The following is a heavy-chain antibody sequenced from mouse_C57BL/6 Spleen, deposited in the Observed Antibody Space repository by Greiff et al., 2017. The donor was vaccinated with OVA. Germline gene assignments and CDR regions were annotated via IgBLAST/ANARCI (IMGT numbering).Heavy chain of an antibody. CDR3: ARGGIYDGYYVLYYYALDY. CDR2: IDPSSGGT. D-gene: IGHD2-3*01. V-gene: IGHV1-72*01. CDR1: FSPFTRSF. J-gene: IGHJ4*01. Sequence: VPLPPPLSSLLPPFSSVPLSFTASFSPFTRSFLPWLQHRPGLGLEWIGRIDPSSGGTKYNEKFKSKATLTVDKPSSTAYMQLSSLTSEDSAVYYCARGGIYDGYYVLYYYALDYWGQGTSVTVSS.